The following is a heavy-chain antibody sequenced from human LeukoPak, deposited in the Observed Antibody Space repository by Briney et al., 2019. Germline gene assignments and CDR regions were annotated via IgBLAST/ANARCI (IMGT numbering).Heavy chain of an antibody. CDR2: ISHSSSYI. Sequence: GGSLRLSCAPSGFTFSAYTMNWVRQAPGKGLEWVSSISHSSSYIYYADSVKGRFTISRDNAKNSLYLQMNSLRAEDTAVYYCARAYRDAFDIWGQETMVTVSS. V-gene: IGHV3-21*01. CDR3: ARAYRDAFDI. CDR1: GFTFSAYT. J-gene: IGHJ3*02.